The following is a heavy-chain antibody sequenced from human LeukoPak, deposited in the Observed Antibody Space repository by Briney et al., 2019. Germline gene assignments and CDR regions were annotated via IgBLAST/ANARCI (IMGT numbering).Heavy chain of an antibody. J-gene: IGHJ4*02. CDR3: GRTHYYDSRGRGSVVDY. CDR1: GYTFTGYY. CDR2: INPNSGGT. Sequence: ASVKVSCKASGYTFTGYYMHWVRQAPGQGLEWMGWINPNSGGTNYAQKFQGRVTMTRDTSITTGYMELSRLRSDDTAVYYCGRTHYYDSRGRGSVVDYWGQGTLVTVSS. V-gene: IGHV1-2*02. D-gene: IGHD3-22*01.